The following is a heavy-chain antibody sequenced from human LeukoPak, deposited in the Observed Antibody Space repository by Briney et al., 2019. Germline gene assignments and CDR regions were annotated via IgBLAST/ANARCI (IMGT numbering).Heavy chain of an antibody. V-gene: IGHV4-34*01. CDR2: INHSGST. J-gene: IGHJ4*02. CDR1: GGSFSGYY. D-gene: IGHD2-2*02. Sequence: PSETLSLTCAVYGGSFSGYYWSWIRQPPGKGLEWIGEINHSGSTNYNPSLKSRVTISVDTSKNQFSLKLSSVSAADTAVYYCAREIPEGYFDYWGQGTLVTVSS. CDR3: AREIPEGYFDY.